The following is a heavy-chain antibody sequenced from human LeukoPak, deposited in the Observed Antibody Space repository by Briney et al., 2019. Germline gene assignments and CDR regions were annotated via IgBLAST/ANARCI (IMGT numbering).Heavy chain of an antibody. CDR3: ARADSSGYYSLDY. CDR1: GGSISSSNW. D-gene: IGHD3-22*01. J-gene: IGHJ4*02. Sequence: SGTLSLTCAVSGGSISSSNWWSWVRQPPGRGLEWIGEIYHSGSTNYNPSLKSRVTISVDKSKNQFSLKLSSVTAADTAVYYCARADSSGYYSLDYWGQGTLVTVSS. CDR2: IYHSGST. V-gene: IGHV4-4*02.